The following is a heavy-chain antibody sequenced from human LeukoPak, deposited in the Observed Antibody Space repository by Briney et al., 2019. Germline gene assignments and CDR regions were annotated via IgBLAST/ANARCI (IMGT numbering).Heavy chain of an antibody. CDR2: IYYSGST. Sequence: SETLSLTCTVSGGSISSSSYYWGWIRQPPGKGLEWIGSIYYSGSTNYNPSLKSRVTISVDTSKNQFSLKLSSVTAADTAVYYCARSYYDYVWGSYRYDAFDIWGQGTMVTVSS. CDR1: GGSISSSSYY. CDR3: ARSYYDYVWGSYRYDAFDI. D-gene: IGHD3-16*02. J-gene: IGHJ3*02. V-gene: IGHV4-39*07.